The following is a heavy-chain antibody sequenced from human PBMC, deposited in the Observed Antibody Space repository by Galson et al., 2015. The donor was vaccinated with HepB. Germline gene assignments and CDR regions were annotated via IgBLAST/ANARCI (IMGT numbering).Heavy chain of an antibody. CDR2: INPNSGGT. V-gene: IGHV1-2*04. CDR1: GYTFTGYY. D-gene: IGHD5-12*01. J-gene: IGHJ4*02. Sequence: SVKVSCKASGYTFTGYYIHWVRQAPGQGLEWMGWINPNSGGTNYAQKFQGWVTMTRDTSISTAYMELSRLRSDDTAVYYCARVKDGGYDSAHFDYWGQGTLVTVSS. CDR3: ARVKDGGYDSAHFDY.